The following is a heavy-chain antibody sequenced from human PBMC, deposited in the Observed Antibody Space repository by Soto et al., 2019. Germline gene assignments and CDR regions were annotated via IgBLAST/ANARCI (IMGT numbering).Heavy chain of an antibody. CDR3: ARGNGYSYGAFFDY. CDR2: IWYDGSDK. J-gene: IGHJ4*02. Sequence: PGGSLRLSCAASGFTFSAYPMHWVRQAPGKGLEWVTLIWYDGSDKYYADSVKGRFTISRDDSKNTLYLQMDSLRAEDTAVYFCARGNGYSYGAFFDYWGQGALVTVS. D-gene: IGHD5-18*01. V-gene: IGHV3-33*01. CDR1: GFTFSAYP.